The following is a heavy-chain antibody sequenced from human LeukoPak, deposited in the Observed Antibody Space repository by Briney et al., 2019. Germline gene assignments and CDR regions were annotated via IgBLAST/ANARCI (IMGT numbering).Heavy chain of an antibody. CDR2: IKQDGSGK. D-gene: IGHD2-8*02. CDR1: GFTFGSYW. J-gene: IGHJ3*02. Sequence: GGSLRLSCAASGFTFGSYWMSWVRQAPGKGLEWVANIKQDGSGKYYVDSVKGRFTISRDNAKNSLYLQMNSLRAEDTAVYYCARESVVYEDFGAFDIWGQGTMVTVSS. V-gene: IGHV3-7*01. CDR3: ARESVVYEDFGAFDI.